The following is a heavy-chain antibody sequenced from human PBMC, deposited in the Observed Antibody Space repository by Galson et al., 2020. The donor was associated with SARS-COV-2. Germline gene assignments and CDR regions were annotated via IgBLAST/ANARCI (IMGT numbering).Heavy chain of an antibody. V-gene: IGHV3-48*02. CDR2: ISSSSGTI. D-gene: IGHD3-10*01. Sequence: QAGGSLRLSCVASGVTFSTYNMNWVRHAPGKGLEWLSYISSSSGTIHYADSVRGRFTISRDNANNSLYLQMKSLRDEDTAVYYCARDATPITMVRGGITHYEYYYGMDGWGQVTTVTVSS. CDR3: ARDATPITMVRGGITHYEYYYGMDG. J-gene: IGHJ6*02. CDR1: GVTFSTYN.